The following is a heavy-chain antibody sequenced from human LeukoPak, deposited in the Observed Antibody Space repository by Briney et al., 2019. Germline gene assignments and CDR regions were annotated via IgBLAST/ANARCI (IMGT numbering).Heavy chain of an antibody. V-gene: IGHV3-21*01. CDR3: ARDGGDYYYYYGMDV. J-gene: IGHJ6*02. D-gene: IGHD2-21*01. Sequence: GGSLRLSCVASGFTFSNYAMNWVRQAPGKGLEWVSSISSSSSYIYYADSVKGRFTISRDNAKNSLYLQMNSLRAEDTAVYYCARDGGDYYYYYGMDVWGQGTTVTVSS. CDR1: GFTFSNYA. CDR2: ISSSSSYI.